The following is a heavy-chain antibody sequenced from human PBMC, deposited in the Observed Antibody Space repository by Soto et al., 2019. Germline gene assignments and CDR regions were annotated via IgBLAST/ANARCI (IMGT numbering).Heavy chain of an antibody. V-gene: IGHV4-31*03. CDR1: GGSISSGGYY. CDR2: IYSSGST. J-gene: IGHJ5*02. Sequence: SETLSLTCTVSGGSISSGGYYWSWIRQHPGKGLEWIGYIYSSGSTFYNPSLKSRVTISVDTSKNQFSLNLNSVTAADTAVYYCARVLWSTVSPTRDSWFAPWGQGALVTVSS. CDR3: ARVLWSTVSPTRDSWFAP. D-gene: IGHD4-17*01.